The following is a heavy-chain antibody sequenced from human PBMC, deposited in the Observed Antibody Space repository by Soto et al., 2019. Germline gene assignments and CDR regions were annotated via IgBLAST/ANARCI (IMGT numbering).Heavy chain of an antibody. CDR2: IWHDGNNK. CDR1: GFTFSDYG. CDR3: ASDLVGASDSYGLDV. V-gene: IGHV3-33*01. D-gene: IGHD1-26*01. Sequence: QPGGSLRLSGAASGFTFSDYGMHWIRQAPGKGLEWVAIIWHDGNNKYYADSVRGRFISSRDNSKNRLYLQMNSLRAEDTAVYYCASDLVGASDSYGLDVWGQGTPVTVSS. J-gene: IGHJ6*02.